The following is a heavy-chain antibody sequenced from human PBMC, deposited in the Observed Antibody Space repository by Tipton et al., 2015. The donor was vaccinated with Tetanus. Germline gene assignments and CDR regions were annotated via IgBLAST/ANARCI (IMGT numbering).Heavy chain of an antibody. V-gene: IGHV4-39*01. CDR2: VSFTGNT. J-gene: IGHJ5*02. CDR1: GASISSAIYL. CDR3: ARGSQGLDP. Sequence: TLSLTCTVSGASISSAIYLWGWIRQPPGKGLEWIGSVSFTGNTYYNPSLQSRLSMSVDTSRNMFSLKLSSVTAADTAIYYCARGSQGLDPWGPGTPVTVSS.